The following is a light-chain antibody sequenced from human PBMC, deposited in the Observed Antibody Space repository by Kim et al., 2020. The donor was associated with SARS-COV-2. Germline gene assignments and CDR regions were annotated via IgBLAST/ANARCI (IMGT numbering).Light chain of an antibody. CDR3: NSYAGNNIWV. CDR1: SSDVGGYNY. CDR2: EVS. Sequence: QSALTQPPSASGSPGQSVTISCTGTSSDVGGYNYVSWYQQHPGKAPKLMISEVSKRPSGVPDRFSGSKSGNTASLTVSGLQAEDEADYYCNSYAGNNIWVFGGGTKLTVL. V-gene: IGLV2-8*01. J-gene: IGLJ3*02.